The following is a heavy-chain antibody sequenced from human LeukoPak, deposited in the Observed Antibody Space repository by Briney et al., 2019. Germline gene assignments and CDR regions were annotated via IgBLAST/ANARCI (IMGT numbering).Heavy chain of an antibody. D-gene: IGHD3-3*01. CDR2: LYYNGST. J-gene: IGHJ4*02. CDR1: GGSVSSSRHS. V-gene: IGHV4-39*07. CDR3: ATGKVFPTYDFWSGPIDY. Sequence: SETLSLTCTVSGGSVSSSRHSWTWVRQPPGKGMEWIGFLYYNGSTFYNPSLKSRVTISVDTSKNQFSLKLSSVTAADFAVYYCATGKVFPTYDFWSGPIDYWGQGTLVTVSS.